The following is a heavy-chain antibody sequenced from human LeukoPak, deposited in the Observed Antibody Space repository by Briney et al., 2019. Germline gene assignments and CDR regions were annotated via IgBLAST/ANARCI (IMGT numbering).Heavy chain of an antibody. V-gene: IGHV3-21*01. J-gene: IGHJ4*02. CDR2: ISSSSSSI. CDR1: GFTFSTYS. CDR3: VRGSEGYYFDY. Sequence: GGSLRLSCAASGFTFSTYSMNWVRQAPGKGLEWVSSISSSSSSIYYTDSVRGRFTISRDNAKNSLYLQMNSLRAEDTALYYCVRGSEGYYFDYWGQGTLVTVSS. D-gene: IGHD2-15*01.